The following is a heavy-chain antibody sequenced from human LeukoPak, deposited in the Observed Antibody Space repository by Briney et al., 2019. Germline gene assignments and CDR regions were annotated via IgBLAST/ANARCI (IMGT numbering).Heavy chain of an antibody. CDR2: IFNTGST. V-gene: IGHV4-39*07. D-gene: IGHD5-18*01. J-gene: IGHJ4*02. CDR3: ARVQLWPPSQFDY. CDR1: GGSINSNNYC. Sequence: SETLSLTCTVSGGSINSNNYCWGWIRQPPGKGLEWIATIFNTGSTNYNPSLKSRVTISVDTSKNQFSLKLSSVTAADTAVYYCARVQLWPPSQFDYWGQGTLVTVSS.